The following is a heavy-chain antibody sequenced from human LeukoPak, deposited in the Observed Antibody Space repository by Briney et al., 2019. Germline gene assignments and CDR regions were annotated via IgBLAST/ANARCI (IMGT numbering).Heavy chain of an antibody. V-gene: IGHV4-31*03. Sequence: SETLSLTCTVSGGSISSGGYYWSWIRQHPGTGLEWIGYVYYSGSTYYNPSLKSRVTISVDTSKNQFSLKLSSVTAADTAVYYCARDNRDYYDSSGYYTLGDWGQGTLVTVSS. CDR2: VYYSGST. D-gene: IGHD3-22*01. CDR1: GGSISSGGYY. CDR3: ARDNRDYYDSSGYYTLGD. J-gene: IGHJ4*02.